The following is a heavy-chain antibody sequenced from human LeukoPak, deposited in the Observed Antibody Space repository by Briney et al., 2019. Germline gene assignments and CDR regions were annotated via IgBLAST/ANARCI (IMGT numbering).Heavy chain of an antibody. CDR2: VYQSGST. Sequence: PSQTLSLTCTVSGGSISSGFYSWNWIRQPPGKGLEWIGYVYQSGSTYYTPSLKSRVTISVDTSKNQFSLKLDSVTAADTAVYYCARVVRHYDPSGLINAFDIWGQGTMVTVSS. CDR3: ARVVRHYDPSGLINAFDI. D-gene: IGHD3-22*01. J-gene: IGHJ3*02. V-gene: IGHV4-30-2*01. CDR1: GGSISSGFYS.